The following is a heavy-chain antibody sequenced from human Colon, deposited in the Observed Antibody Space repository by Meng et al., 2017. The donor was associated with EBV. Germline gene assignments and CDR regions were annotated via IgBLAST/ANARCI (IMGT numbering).Heavy chain of an antibody. J-gene: IGHJ5*02. V-gene: IGHV4-31*03. CDR3: ARASYGSGSPLGESWFDP. D-gene: IGHD3-10*01. CDR1: GGSTSSGGYY. Sequence: QVELQESAPGVVKPSRALSLTCTDSGGSTSSGGYYWSWIRQHPGKGLELIGYIHSSGSTYYNPSLRSRLTISVDTSKNQFSLKLSSVTAADTAVYYCARASYGSGSPLGESWFDPWGQGTLVTVSS. CDR2: IHSSGST.